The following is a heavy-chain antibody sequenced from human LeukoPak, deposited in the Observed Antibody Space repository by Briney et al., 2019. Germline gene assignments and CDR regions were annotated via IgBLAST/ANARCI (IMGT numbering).Heavy chain of an antibody. Sequence: SETLSLTCTVSGGSISSSSYYWGWIRQPPGKGLEWIGSIYYSGSTYYNPSLKSRVTISVDTSKNQFSLKLSSVTAADTAVYYCARYRSVPAASGGYYYYMDVWGKGTTVTVSS. CDR2: IYYSGST. J-gene: IGHJ6*03. D-gene: IGHD2-2*01. CDR3: ARYRSVPAASGGYYYYMDV. CDR1: GGSISSSSYY. V-gene: IGHV4-39*07.